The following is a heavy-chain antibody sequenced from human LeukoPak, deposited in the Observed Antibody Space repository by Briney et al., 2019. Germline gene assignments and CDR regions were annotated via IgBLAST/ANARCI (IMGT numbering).Heavy chain of an antibody. V-gene: IGHV4-59*08. CDR2: IYYSGST. CDR1: GGSISSYY. D-gene: IGHD3-22*01. Sequence: SETLSLTCTVSGGSISSYYWSWIRQPPGKGLEWIGYIYYSGSTNYNPSLKSRVTISVDTSKNQFSLKLSSMTAADTAVYYCARWGLNYYDSSGYGHWAFDIWGQGTMVTVSS. J-gene: IGHJ3*02. CDR3: ARWGLNYYDSSGYGHWAFDI.